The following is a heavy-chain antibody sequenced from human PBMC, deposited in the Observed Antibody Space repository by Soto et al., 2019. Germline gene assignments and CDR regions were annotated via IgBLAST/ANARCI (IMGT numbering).Heavy chain of an antibody. D-gene: IGHD5-12*01. CDR2: IYYSGST. V-gene: IGHV4-39*01. Sequence: SDSLSLTYIPSGCPISNRIYYWGWIRQPPGKGLEWIGSIYYSGSTYYNPSLKSRVTISVDTSKNQFSLKLSSVTAADTAVYYCANDGYNSGFDYWGQG. J-gene: IGHJ4*02. CDR3: ANDGYNSGFDY. CDR1: GCPISNRIYY.